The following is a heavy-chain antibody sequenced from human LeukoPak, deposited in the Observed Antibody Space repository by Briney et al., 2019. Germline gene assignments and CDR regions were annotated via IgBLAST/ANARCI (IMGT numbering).Heavy chain of an antibody. D-gene: IGHD3-22*01. J-gene: IGHJ1*01. CDR1: GFTFSNYW. Sequence: GGSLRLSCAASGFTFSNYWMSWVRQAPGKGLEWVANIKGDGSYKYYVDSVKGRFTISRDNAKSSVYLQMNTLRAEDTAVYYYANSQLADYDRVGYFQHWGQGTLVTVSS. CDR3: ANSQLADYDRVGYFQH. CDR2: IKGDGSYK. V-gene: IGHV3-7*03.